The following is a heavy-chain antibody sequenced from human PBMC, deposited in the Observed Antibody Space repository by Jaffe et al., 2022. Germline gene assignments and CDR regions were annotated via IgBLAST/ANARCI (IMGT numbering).Heavy chain of an antibody. CDR2: IYHSGST. CDR3: ATLTPVVVPVAIGAFDI. CDR1: GGSISSSNW. Sequence: QVQLQESGPGLVKPSGTLSLTCAVSGGSISSSNWWSWIRQPPGKGLEWIGEIYHSGSTNYNPSLKSRVTISVDKSKNQFSLKLSSVTAADTAVYYCATLTPVVVPVAIGAFDIWGQGTMVTVSS. J-gene: IGHJ3*02. D-gene: IGHD2-2*01. V-gene: IGHV4-4*02.